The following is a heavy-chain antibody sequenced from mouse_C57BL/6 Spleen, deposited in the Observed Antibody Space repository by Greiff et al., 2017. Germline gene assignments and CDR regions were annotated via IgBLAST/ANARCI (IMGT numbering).Heavy chain of an antibody. CDR2: INPSNGYT. CDR1: GYTFTSYW. D-gene: IGHD2-4*01. V-gene: IGHV1-53*01. CDR3: ARYYNDYPCAIDY. J-gene: IGHJ4*01. Sequence: QVQLQQPGAELVKPGASVKLSCKASGYTFTSYWMHWVKQRPGQGLEWIGNINPSNGYTNYNEKFKSKATLTVDKSSITAYMQLSSLPSEDSAVDYGARYYNDYPCAIDYWGQGTSVTVSS.